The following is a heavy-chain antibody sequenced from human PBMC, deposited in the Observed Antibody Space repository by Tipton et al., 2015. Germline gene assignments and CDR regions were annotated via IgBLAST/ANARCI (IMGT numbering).Heavy chain of an antibody. CDR1: GGSISSGKYY. V-gene: IGHV4-31*03. J-gene: IGHJ4*02. Sequence: TLSLTCTVSGGSISSGKYYWSWIRQHPGKGLEWIGYIYYSGNTYYNPSLKSRVTISVDTSKSQFSLKLTSVTAADTAVYYCARVKVATMLYCFDYWGQGTLVPVSS. D-gene: IGHD5-12*01. CDR3: ARVKVATMLYCFDY. CDR2: IYYSGNT.